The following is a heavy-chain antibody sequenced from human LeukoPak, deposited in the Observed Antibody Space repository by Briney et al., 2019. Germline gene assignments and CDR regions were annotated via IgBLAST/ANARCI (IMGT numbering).Heavy chain of an antibody. CDR3: ARTRRYGYKDFFDF. Sequence: ASVKVSCKASGGTFTSYAISWVRQAPGQGLEWMGGISANFGTANYAQKFQGRVTITADESTSTAYMELRSLRSEDTAVYYCARTRRYGYKDFFDFGGKGTLVTVS. CDR2: ISANFGTA. D-gene: IGHD5-24*01. CDR1: GGTFTSYA. V-gene: IGHV1-69*13. J-gene: IGHJ4*02.